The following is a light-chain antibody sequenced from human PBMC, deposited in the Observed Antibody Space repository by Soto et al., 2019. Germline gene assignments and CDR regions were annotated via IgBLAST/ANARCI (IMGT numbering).Light chain of an antibody. Sequence: EIAMPQSPATLSASPGERATISCRASQSVRTNLAWYQQKPGKAPRLLIYDASTRATGIPSRFSGSGSGTEFTLTISSLQSEDFAGYYCQQYNNWPRSFGGGTKVEIK. CDR1: QSVRTN. CDR2: DAS. CDR3: QQYNNWPRS. J-gene: IGKJ4*01. V-gene: IGKV3-15*01.